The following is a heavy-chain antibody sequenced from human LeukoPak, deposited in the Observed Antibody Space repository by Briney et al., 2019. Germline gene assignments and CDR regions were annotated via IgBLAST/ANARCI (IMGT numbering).Heavy chain of an antibody. Sequence: ASVKVSCKASGYTFTGYYMHWVRQAPGQGLEWMGWINPNSGGTNYAQKFQGRVTMTRDTSISTAYMELSRLRSDDTAVHYCARDPYSSSWTGLYYYYGMDVWGQGTTVTVSS. CDR2: INPNSGGT. CDR1: GYTFTGYY. CDR3: ARDPYSSSWTGLYYYYGMDV. J-gene: IGHJ6*02. D-gene: IGHD6-13*01. V-gene: IGHV1-2*02.